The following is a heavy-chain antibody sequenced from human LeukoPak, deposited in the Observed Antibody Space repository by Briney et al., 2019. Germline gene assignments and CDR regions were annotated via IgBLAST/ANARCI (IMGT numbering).Heavy chain of an antibody. J-gene: IGHJ5*02. CDR3: ARRRGKSWLLGPKTGLAP. CDR2: INHSGST. D-gene: IGHD1-14*01. V-gene: IGHV4-34*01. Sequence: PSETLSLTCAVYGGSFSGYYWSWIRQPPGKGLEWIGEINHSGSTNYNPSLKSRVTISVDTYKNQFSLKLSPVTAADAAVYYCARRRGKSWLLGPKTGLAPWGQGTLVTVSS. CDR1: GGSFSGYY.